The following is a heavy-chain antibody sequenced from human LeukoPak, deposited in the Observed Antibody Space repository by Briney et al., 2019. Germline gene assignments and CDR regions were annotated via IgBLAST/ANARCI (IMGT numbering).Heavy chain of an antibody. J-gene: IGHJ4*02. D-gene: IGHD5-24*01. Sequence: GGSLRLSCAVSGFTFSNNYLSWVRQAPGKGLEWVSLIYPSGNIYYTDSVKGRFTISRDNSKNTVYLQMNTLRAEDTAVYYCARTFVSGDGQKVGYFDYWGQGTPVTVSS. CDR3: ARTFVSGDGQKVGYFDY. V-gene: IGHV3-53*01. CDR1: GFTFSNNY. CDR2: IYPSGNI.